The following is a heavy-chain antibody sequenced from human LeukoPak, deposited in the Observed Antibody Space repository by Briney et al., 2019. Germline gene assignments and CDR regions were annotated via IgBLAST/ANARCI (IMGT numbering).Heavy chain of an antibody. CDR2: INPNSGDT. V-gene: IGHV1-2*06. Sequence: ASVKVSCKTSGNTFTGYYIHWVRQAPGQGLEWVGRINPNSGDTKYAPKFQGRVTMIRDTSISTIYMELSSLRSDDTAVYYCAREYYDSSEFDSWGQGTLVTVSS. J-gene: IGHJ4*02. CDR1: GNTFTGYY. D-gene: IGHD3-22*01. CDR3: AREYYDSSEFDS.